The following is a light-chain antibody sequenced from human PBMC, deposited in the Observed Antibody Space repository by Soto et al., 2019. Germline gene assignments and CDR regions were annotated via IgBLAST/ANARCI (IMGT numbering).Light chain of an antibody. CDR2: AAS. Sequence: EIVLTQSPGTLSLSPGDRATLSCRASQSVSSNLAWYQHKPGQAPRLLIYAASTRATGIPARFSGSGSGTDFTLTISSLQSEDFAVYYCHQYHHWPPSFTFGPGTKVDIK. CDR1: QSVSSN. CDR3: HQYHHWPPSFT. V-gene: IGKV3-15*01. J-gene: IGKJ3*01.